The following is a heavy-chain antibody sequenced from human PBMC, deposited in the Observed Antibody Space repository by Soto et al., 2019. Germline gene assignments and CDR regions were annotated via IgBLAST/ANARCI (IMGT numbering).Heavy chain of an antibody. CDR3: ASHDPGARFDP. V-gene: IGHV1-2*02. CDR1: RYIFTAYF. J-gene: IGHJ5*02. D-gene: IGHD1-1*01. CDR2: INPNNGAT. Sequence: QVPLVQSGAEVKKPGASVKVSCKAPRYIFTAYFMHWVRQAPGQRLEWMGWINPNNGATHYGLSFQGRVTMTRNTSNSTAYMELSSLRSDDTAVYYCASHDPGARFDPWGQGTLVIVSS.